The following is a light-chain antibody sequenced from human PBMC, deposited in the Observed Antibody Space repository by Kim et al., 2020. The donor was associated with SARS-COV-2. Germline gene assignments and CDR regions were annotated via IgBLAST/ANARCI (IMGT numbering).Light chain of an antibody. CDR2: EVS. V-gene: IGLV2-8*01. Sequence: QSALTQPPSASGSPGQSVTISCTGTSSDVGAYKYVSWYQQHPGKAPKLMIYEVSQRPSGVPDRFSGSKSGNTASLTVSGLQAEDEADYYCSSFAGSNNVFGTGTKVTV. CDR1: SSDVGAYKY. J-gene: IGLJ1*01. CDR3: SSFAGSNNV.